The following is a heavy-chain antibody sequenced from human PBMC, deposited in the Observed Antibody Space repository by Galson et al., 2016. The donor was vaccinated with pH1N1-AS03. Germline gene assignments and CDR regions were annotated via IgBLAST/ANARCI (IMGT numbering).Heavy chain of an antibody. D-gene: IGHD3-10*02. J-gene: IGHJ4*02. Sequence: SVKVSCKASGGTFSSETINWVRQAPGQGLEWMGGIIRILGMTNHAQKFQGRVTISADESTNTVHMELSGLRSEDTAVYYCARGKVVRGVISQFDHWDQGTLVTVSS. CDR3: ARGKVVRGVISQFDH. CDR2: IIRILGMT. V-gene: IGHV1-69*10. CDR1: GGTFSSET.